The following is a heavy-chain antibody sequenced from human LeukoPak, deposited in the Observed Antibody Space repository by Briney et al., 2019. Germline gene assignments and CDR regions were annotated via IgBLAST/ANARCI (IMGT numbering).Heavy chain of an antibody. V-gene: IGHV4-39*07. CDR1: GGSISSSSYY. CDR2: LYYSGST. CDR3: AGGSRRTIFGVVIGTRRNYYMDV. J-gene: IGHJ6*03. Sequence: SETLSLTCTVSGGSISSSSYYWGWIRQPPGKGLEWIGSLYYSGSTNYNPSLKSRVTISVDTSKNQFSLKLSSVTAADTAVYYCAGGSRRTIFGVVIGTRRNYYMDVWGKGTTVTVPS. D-gene: IGHD3-3*01.